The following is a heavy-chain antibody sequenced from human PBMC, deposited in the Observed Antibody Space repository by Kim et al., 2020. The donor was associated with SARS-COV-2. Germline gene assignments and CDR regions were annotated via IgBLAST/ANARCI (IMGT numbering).Heavy chain of an antibody. CDR3: ARVYVRQVAPKGNYFDY. Sequence: SETLSLTCAVYGGSFSGYYWSWIRQPPGKGLEWIGEINHSGSTNYNPSLKSRVTISVDTSKNQFSLKLSSVTAADTAVYYCARVYVRQVAPKGNYFDYWGQGTLVTVSS. CDR1: GGSFSGYY. CDR2: INHSGST. D-gene: IGHD2-15*01. V-gene: IGHV4-34*01. J-gene: IGHJ4*02.